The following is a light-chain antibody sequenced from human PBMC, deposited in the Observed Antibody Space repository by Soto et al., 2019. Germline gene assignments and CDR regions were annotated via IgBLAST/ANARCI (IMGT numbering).Light chain of an antibody. V-gene: IGLV2-8*01. Sequence: QSVLTQPPSASGSPGQSVTISCTGTSSDVGNYNYVSWYQQYPGKAPRLMIYEVNKRPSGVTDRFSASKSGNTASLTVSGLQADDEADYYCTSYAAGKNVIFGGGTKLTVL. CDR2: EVN. CDR3: TSYAAGKNVI. CDR1: SSDVGNYNY. J-gene: IGLJ2*01.